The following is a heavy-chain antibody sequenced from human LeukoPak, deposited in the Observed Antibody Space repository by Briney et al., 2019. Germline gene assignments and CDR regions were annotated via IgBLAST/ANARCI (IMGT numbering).Heavy chain of an antibody. CDR1: GFSVSIYS. J-gene: IGHJ6*02. CDR3: AREKYNYGMDV. V-gene: IGHV3-30-3*01. Sequence: GGSLRLSCAASGFSVSIYSMHWVRQAPGKGLEWVAAISNDGSRVYYTDSVKGRFTISRDNSKNTLDLQMNSLRAEDTAVYYCAREKYNYGMDVWGQGTTVAVSS. CDR2: ISNDGSRV. D-gene: IGHD6-6*01.